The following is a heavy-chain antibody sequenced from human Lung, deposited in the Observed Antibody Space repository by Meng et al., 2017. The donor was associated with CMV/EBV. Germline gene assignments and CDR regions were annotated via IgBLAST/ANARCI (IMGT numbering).Heavy chain of an antibody. J-gene: IGHJ5*02. CDR1: GVSLSTSGVG. Sequence: QITLEGSCSTPAKPTQTLPLTCTFSGVSLSTSGVGVGWIRQPPGKALEWLAVIYWDDDKRYSPSLKSRLTITKDTSKNQVVLTLTNMDPVDTATYYCALFTGSWFDPWGQGTLVTVSS. D-gene: IGHD1-14*01. CDR3: ALFTGSWFDP. V-gene: IGHV2-5*02. CDR2: IYWDDDK.